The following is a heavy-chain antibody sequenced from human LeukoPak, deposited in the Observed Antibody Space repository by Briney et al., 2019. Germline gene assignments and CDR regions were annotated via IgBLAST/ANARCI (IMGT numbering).Heavy chain of an antibody. Sequence: SETLSLTCAVYGGSFSNDYWSWIRQPPGKGLEWIGEINHSGSTNYNPSLKSRVTISEDTSKNQFSLKLSSVTAADTAVHYCARGQYSSGWYQYWGQGTLVTVSS. V-gene: IGHV4-34*01. CDR1: GGSFSNDY. CDR3: ARGQYSSGWYQY. D-gene: IGHD6-19*01. CDR2: INHSGST. J-gene: IGHJ4*02.